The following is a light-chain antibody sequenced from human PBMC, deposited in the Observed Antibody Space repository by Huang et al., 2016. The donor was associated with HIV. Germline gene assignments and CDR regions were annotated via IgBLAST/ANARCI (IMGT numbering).Light chain of an antibody. J-gene: IGKJ4*01. V-gene: IGKV3-15*01. CDR2: GSS. Sequence: IVMTQSPATLSVSSGERVTDSCSANRSVSSNLAWYQPRPGQAPMLLIYGSSTSDPGVPARFSCSGSGTDFSLTISSLQSEDFALYYCQQYNNWLLSFGGGTRVDI. CDR3: QQYNNWLLS. CDR1: RSVSSN.